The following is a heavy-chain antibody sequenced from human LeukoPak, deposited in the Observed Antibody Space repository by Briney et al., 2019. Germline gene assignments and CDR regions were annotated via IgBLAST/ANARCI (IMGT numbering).Heavy chain of an antibody. V-gene: IGHV4-34*01. J-gene: IGHJ4*02. Sequence: TGGSLRLSCAASGFIFSNYAMSWVRQSPGKGLEWIGENDRSGTTKYNPSLKSRVTISVDTTLNHFSLKLSSVTAADTAMYYCARAGPSVWELPWYWGQGTLVTVSS. CDR1: GFIFSNYA. CDR2: NDRSGTT. CDR3: ARAGPSVWELPWY. D-gene: IGHD1-26*01.